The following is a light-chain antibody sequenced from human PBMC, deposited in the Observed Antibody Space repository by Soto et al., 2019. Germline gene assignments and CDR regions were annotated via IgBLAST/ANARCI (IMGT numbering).Light chain of an antibody. CDR3: HQYGNTPWT. J-gene: IGKJ1*01. CDR2: AAS. Sequence: EIVLTQSPDTLSLSPGERATLSCRASQSVRGSYLAWYQQKPGQSPRLLIYAASTRATGIPDRFSGRGSGTDFTLTISRLEPEDFAVYYCHQYGNTPWTFGQGTKVQLK. V-gene: IGKV3-20*01. CDR1: QSVRGSY.